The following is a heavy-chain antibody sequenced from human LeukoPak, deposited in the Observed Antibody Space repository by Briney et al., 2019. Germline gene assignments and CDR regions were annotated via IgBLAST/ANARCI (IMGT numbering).Heavy chain of an antibody. J-gene: IGHJ6*03. Sequence: SETLSLTCTVSGGSITNYYWSWIRQPPGKGLEWIGYIYYSGSTKYKSSLKSRVTISVDTSKNQFSLKLSSVTAADTAVYYCARDNRGGIAARHYYYYYMDVWGKGTTVTVSS. D-gene: IGHD6-6*01. CDR2: IYYSGST. CDR1: GGSITNYY. CDR3: ARDNRGGIAARHYYYYYMDV. V-gene: IGHV4-59*01.